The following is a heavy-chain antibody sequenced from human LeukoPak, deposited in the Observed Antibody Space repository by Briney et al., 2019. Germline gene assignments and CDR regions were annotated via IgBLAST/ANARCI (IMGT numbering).Heavy chain of an antibody. V-gene: IGHV1-69*13. CDR3: ARGDTSIVGAINNAFDI. CDR1: GGTFSSYA. Sequence: ASVKVSCKASGGTFSSYAISWVRQAPGQGLEWMGGIIPIFGTANYAQKFQGRVTITADESTSTAYMELSSLRSEDTAVYYCARGDTSIVGAINNAFDIWGQGTIVTVPS. J-gene: IGHJ3*02. D-gene: IGHD1-26*01. CDR2: IIPIFGTA.